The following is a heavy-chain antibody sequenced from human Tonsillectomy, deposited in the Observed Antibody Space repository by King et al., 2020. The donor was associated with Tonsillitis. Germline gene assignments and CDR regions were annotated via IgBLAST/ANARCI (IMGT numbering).Heavy chain of an antibody. CDR3: ARAGYNSGWYFDY. CDR1: GGSISSGGYS. J-gene: IGHJ4*02. V-gene: IGHV4-31*03. D-gene: IGHD6-19*01. Sequence: QMQLQESGPGLVKPSQTLSLTCTVSGGSISSGGYSWNWIRQHPGKGLEWIGNIFYTGRTYYNPSLKSRVSISVDTSKNHFSLKVISVTAADTAGYYCARAGYNSGWYFDYWGLGTLVTVSS. CDR2: IFYTGRT.